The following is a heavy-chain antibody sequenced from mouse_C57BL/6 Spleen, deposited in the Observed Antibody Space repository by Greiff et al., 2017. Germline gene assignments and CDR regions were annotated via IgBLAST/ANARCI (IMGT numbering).Heavy chain of an antibody. CDR2: IDPETGGT. CDR1: GYTFTDYE. CDR3: TRGPYYGSIFLGYFDV. D-gene: IGHD1-1*01. V-gene: IGHV1-15*01. Sequence: VQLQQSGAELVRPGASVTLSCKASGYTFTDYEMHWVKQTPVHGLEWIGAIDPETGGTAYNQKFKGKAILTADKSSSTAYMALRSLTSEDSAVYYCTRGPYYGSIFLGYFDVWGTGTTVTVSS. J-gene: IGHJ1*03.